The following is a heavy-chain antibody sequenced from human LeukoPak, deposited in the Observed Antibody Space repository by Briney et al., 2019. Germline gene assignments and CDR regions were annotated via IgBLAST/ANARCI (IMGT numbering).Heavy chain of an antibody. J-gene: IGHJ4*02. CDR1: GYTFTDYY. Sequence: ASLKVSGKASGYTFTDYYMHWVRQAPGQGLEWMGWINPNSGGTKYAQNFQGRVTMTRDTSITTAYMELSSLISDDTAVYYCARGRGARYYDSSGLYYFDSWGQGALVTVSS. D-gene: IGHD3-22*01. V-gene: IGHV1-2*02. CDR3: ARGRGARYYDSSGLYYFDS. CDR2: INPNSGGT.